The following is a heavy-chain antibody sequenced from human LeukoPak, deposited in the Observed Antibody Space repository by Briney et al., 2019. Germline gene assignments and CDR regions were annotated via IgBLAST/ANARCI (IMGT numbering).Heavy chain of an antibody. CDR3: ARGYYDSSGYYSPDY. D-gene: IGHD3-22*01. J-gene: IGHJ4*02. Sequence: GASVKVSCKASGYTFTSYGISWVRQAPGQGLEWMGWISAYNGNSNYAQKLQGRVTMTTDTSTSTAYMELRSLRSDDTAVYYCARGYYDSSGYYSPDYWGQGTLVTVSS. CDR1: GYTFTSYG. CDR2: ISAYNGNS. V-gene: IGHV1-18*01.